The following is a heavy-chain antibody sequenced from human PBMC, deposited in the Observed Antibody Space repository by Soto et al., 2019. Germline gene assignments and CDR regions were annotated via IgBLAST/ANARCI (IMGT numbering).Heavy chain of an antibody. CDR1: GYTFTSYY. V-gene: IGHV1-46*01. CDR2: INPSGGST. CDR3: ASKNIAGSTPGGYFDL. J-gene: IGHJ2*01. D-gene: IGHD2-15*01. Sequence: QVQLVQSGAEVKKPGASVKVSCKASGYTFTSYYMHWVRQAPGQGLEWMGIINPSGGSTSYAQKFQGRVTMTRDTSTSTVYMELSSLRSEDTAVYYCASKNIAGSTPGGYFDLWGRGTLVTVSS.